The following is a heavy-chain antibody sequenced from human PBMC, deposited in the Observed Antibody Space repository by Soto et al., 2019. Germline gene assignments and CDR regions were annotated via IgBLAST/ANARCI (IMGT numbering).Heavy chain of an antibody. D-gene: IGHD1-20*01. CDR2: TYYRSKWYN. J-gene: IGHJ4*02. CDR3: ARTITGTTGLDY. Sequence: SQTLSLTGAISGDSVSSNSASWNWIRQSPSRGLEWLGRTYYRSKWYNDYAVSVKSRITINPDTSKNQFSLQLNSVTPEDTAVYYCARTITGTTGLDYWGQGTLVTVYS. V-gene: IGHV6-1*01. CDR1: GDSVSSNSAS.